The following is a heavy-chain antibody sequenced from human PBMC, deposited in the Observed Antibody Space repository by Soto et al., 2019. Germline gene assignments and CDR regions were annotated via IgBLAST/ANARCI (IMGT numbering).Heavy chain of an antibody. J-gene: IGHJ6*02. V-gene: IGHV4-39*01. CDR1: GGSISSSSYY. CDR2: IYYSGST. CDR3: ARLLVVVVIDSDGMDV. Sequence: QLQLQESGPGLVKPSETLSLTCTVSGGSISSSSYYWGWIRQPPGKGLEWIGSIYYSGSTYYNPSLKSRVTISVDTSKNQLSLKLSSVTAADTAVYYCARLLVVVVIDSDGMDVWGQGTTVTVSS. D-gene: IGHD2-15*01.